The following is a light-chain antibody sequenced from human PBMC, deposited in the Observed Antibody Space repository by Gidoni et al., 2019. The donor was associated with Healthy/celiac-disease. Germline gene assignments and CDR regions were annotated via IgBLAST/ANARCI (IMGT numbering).Light chain of an antibody. CDR3: SSYTSSSTLYV. Sequence: QSALTQPASVSGPPGQSITISCTGTSSDVGGYNYVSWYQQHPGKAPKLMSYEVSNRPSGVSNRFSGSKSGNTASLTISGLQAEDEADYYCSSYTSSSTLYVFGTGTKVTVL. V-gene: IGLV2-14*01. J-gene: IGLJ1*01. CDR1: SSDVGGYNY. CDR2: EVS.